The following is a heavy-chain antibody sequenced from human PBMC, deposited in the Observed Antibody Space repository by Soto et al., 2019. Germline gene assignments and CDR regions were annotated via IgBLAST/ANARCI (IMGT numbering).Heavy chain of an antibody. CDR3: ARDPWAADY. CDR2: IYSGGST. Sequence: PGGSLRLSCAASGFTVSTKYMSWVRQAPGKGLEWASVIYSGGSTFYADSVRGRFTISRDNYKNTVNLQMNSLRAVDTAVYYCARDPWAADYWGQGTLVTVSS. V-gene: IGHV3-66*01. CDR1: GFTVSTKY. D-gene: IGHD3-16*01. J-gene: IGHJ4*02.